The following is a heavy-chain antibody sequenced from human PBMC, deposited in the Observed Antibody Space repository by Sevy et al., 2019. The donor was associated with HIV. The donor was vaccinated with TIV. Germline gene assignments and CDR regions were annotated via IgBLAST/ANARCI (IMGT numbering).Heavy chain of an antibody. J-gene: IGHJ2*01. CDR2: INQGGSEK. CDR1: GFTFSSYW. Sequence: GGSLRLSCAASGFTFSSYWISWVRQAPGKGLEWVANINQGGSEKYYVDSVKGRFTISRDNAKNSLYLQMNSLRAEDTAVYYCAREYIWGTYRYWYFDLWGRSTLVTVSS. CDR3: AREYIWGTYRYWYFDL. D-gene: IGHD3-16*02. V-gene: IGHV3-7*03.